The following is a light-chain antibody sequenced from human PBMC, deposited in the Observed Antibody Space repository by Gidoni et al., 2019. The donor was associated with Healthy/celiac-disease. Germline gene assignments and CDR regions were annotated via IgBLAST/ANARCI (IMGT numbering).Light chain of an antibody. CDR2: EVI. J-gene: IGLJ1*01. CDR3: SSYTSSNLGV. Sequence: QSALTQPASVSGSPGQSITIPCTGTVSDVGGYTYVSWYHQHPGKAPTHLIYEVINRPSGVSNRLSGSKYGNTASLTISGLQAEDEADYYCSSYTSSNLGVFGTGTKVTVL. V-gene: IGLV2-14*01. CDR1: VSDVGGYTY.